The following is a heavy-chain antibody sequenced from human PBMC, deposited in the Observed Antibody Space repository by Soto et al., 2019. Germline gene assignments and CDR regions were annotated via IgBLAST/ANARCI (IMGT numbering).Heavy chain of an antibody. J-gene: IGHJ4*02. V-gene: IGHV4-61*01. CDR1: GGSVSSATYY. Sequence: QVQLQESGPGLVKPSETLSLTCTDSGGSVSSATYYWSWIRQPRGKGLEWIGYIYYSGNTNYNPCLKSRATISVDTSKNEVSLKLSSLTAADTAVYYCARDGGYGSGIYLPDFWGQGTLVTVSS. CDR2: IYYSGNT. CDR3: ARDGGYGSGIYLPDF. D-gene: IGHD3-10*01.